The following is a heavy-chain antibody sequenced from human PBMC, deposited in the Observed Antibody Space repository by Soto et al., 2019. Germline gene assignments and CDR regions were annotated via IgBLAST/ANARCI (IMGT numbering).Heavy chain of an antibody. CDR1: GGSISSGGYS. J-gene: IGHJ6*02. V-gene: IGHV4-30-2*01. CDR2: IYHSGST. CDR3: ARVSGSYYYGMDV. Sequence: PSETLSLTCAVSGGSISSGGYSWSWSRQPPGKGLEWIGYIYHSGSTNYNPSLKSRVTISVDKSKNQFSLKLSSVTAADTAVYYCARVSGSYYYGMDVWGQGTTVTVS. D-gene: IGHD1-26*01.